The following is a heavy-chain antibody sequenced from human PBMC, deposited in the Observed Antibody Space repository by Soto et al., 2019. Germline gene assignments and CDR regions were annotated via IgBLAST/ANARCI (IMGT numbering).Heavy chain of an antibody. D-gene: IGHD6-19*01. Sequence: GGSLRLSCAASGFTFSSYWMHWVRQAPGKGLVWVSRINSDGSSTSYADSVKGRFTISRDNAKNTLYLQMNSLRAEDTAVYYCARGSSGWSKSNGMDVWGQGTTVTVSS. CDR3: ARGSSGWSKSNGMDV. J-gene: IGHJ6*02. CDR1: GFTFSSYW. CDR2: INSDGSST. V-gene: IGHV3-74*01.